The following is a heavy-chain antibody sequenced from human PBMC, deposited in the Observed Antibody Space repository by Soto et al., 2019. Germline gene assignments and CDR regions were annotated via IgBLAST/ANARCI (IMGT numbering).Heavy chain of an antibody. Sequence: QVQLQESGPGLVKPSQTLSLTCTVSGGSISSGGYYWSWIRQHPGKGLEWCGYIYYSGSTYYNPFLKSRVTKSGGTSKNQFSLKLSSVTAADTAVYYCARDSHDGFDVWGQGTTVTVSS. CDR1: GGSISSGGYY. CDR3: ARDSHDGFDV. V-gene: IGHV4-31*03. CDR2: IYYSGST. J-gene: IGHJ6*02. D-gene: IGHD3-3*01.